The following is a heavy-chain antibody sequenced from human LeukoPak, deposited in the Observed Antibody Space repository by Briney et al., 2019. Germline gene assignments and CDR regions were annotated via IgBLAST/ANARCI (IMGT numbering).Heavy chain of an antibody. CDR3: ARRIVGAIAP. CDR1: GGSISSYY. V-gene: IGHV4-59*01. D-gene: IGHD1-26*01. Sequence: SETLSLTCTVSGGSISSYYWSWIRQPPGKGLEWIGYIYYSGSTNYNPSLKSRVTISVDTSENQFSLKLSSVTAADTAVYYCARRIVGAIAPWGQGTLVTVSS. J-gene: IGHJ5*02. CDR2: IYYSGST.